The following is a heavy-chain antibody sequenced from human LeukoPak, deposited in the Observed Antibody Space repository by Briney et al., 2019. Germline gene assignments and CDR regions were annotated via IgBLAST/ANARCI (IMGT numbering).Heavy chain of an antibody. CDR1: GYRFTSYW. CDR3: ARHAMGGTAWFDH. Sequence: GGALKISFKGSGYRFTSYWIGWGRRMPGKGGEGRGIIYPGDSDTRYSPSFQGQVTISADKSISTAYLQWSSLKASDTAMYYCARHAMGGTAWFDHWGQGTLVTVSS. CDR2: IYPGDSDT. V-gene: IGHV5-51*01. D-gene: IGHD6-19*01. J-gene: IGHJ5*02.